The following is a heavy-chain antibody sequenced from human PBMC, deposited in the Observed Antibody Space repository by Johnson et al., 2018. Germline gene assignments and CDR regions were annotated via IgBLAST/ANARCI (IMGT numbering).Heavy chain of an antibody. Sequence: VQLVQSGGGVVQPGGSLRLSCAASGFTFSSYWMYWVRQAPGKGLVWVSRINSDGSRTNYADSVKGRFTISRDNAKNTLYMQMNSLRAEDTAVYYCARPSRYCSSRSCYGMDVWGQGTTVTVSS. CDR2: INSDGSRT. CDR1: GFTFSSYW. D-gene: IGHD2-2*01. V-gene: IGHV3-74*02. CDR3: ARPSRYCSSRSCYGMDV. J-gene: IGHJ6*02.